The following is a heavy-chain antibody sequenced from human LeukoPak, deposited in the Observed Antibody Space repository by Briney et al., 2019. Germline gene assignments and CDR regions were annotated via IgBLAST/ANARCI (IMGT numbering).Heavy chain of an antibody. J-gene: IGHJ4*02. CDR2: INHSGST. V-gene: IGHV4-34*01. D-gene: IGHD3-22*01. Sequence: SETLSLTCAVYGGSFSGYYWSWIRQPPGKGLEWIGEINHSGSTNYNPSLKSRVTISVDTSKNQFSLKLSSVTAADTAVYYCARSPRARYYYESSGSQFDYWGQGTLVTVSS. CDR1: GGSFSGYY. CDR3: ARSPRARYYYESSGSQFDY.